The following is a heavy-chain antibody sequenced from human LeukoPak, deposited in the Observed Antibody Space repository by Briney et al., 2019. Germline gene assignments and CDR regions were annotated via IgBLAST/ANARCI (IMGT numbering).Heavy chain of an antibody. J-gene: IGHJ4*02. CDR1: GGSFSGYY. V-gene: IGHV4-34*01. CDR3: ASRRDDYLNPFYS. Sequence: SETLSLTCAVYGGSFSGYYWSWIRQPPGQGLEWIGEINHSGSTNYNPSLKSRVTISVDTSKNQFSLKLSSVTAADTAIYYCASRRDDYLNPFYSWGQGTLVSVSS. CDR2: INHSGST. D-gene: IGHD5-24*01.